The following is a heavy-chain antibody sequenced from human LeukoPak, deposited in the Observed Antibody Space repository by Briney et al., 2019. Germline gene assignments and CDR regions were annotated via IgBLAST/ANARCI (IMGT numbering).Heavy chain of an antibody. D-gene: IGHD3-3*01. CDR2: ISAYNGNT. CDR1: GYTFTSYG. CDR3: ARDPGRGTYDTSGFQY. V-gene: IGHV1-18*01. J-gene: IGHJ4*02. Sequence: ASVKVSCKASGYTFTSYGISWVRQAPGQGLEWMGWISAYNGNTNYAQKLQGRVTMITDTSTDTAYMELRSLTSDDTAVYFCARDPGRGTYDTSGFQYWGQGTLVTVSS.